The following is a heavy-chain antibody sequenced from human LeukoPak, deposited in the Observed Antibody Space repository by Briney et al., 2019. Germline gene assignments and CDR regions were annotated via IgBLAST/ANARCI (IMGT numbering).Heavy chain of an antibody. V-gene: IGHV3-23*01. D-gene: IGHD2-2*01. J-gene: IGHJ4*02. CDR1: GITFNRYA. Sequence: PGGSLRLSCATSGITFNRYAMSWVRQAPGKGLEWVSVTSGSGGDTYYVDSVKGRFTISRDNSKNTLYLEMNSLRAEDTAVYFCAKGYCASTTCSYFDYWGQGTLVTVFS. CDR2: TSGSGGDT. CDR3: AKGYCASTTCSYFDY.